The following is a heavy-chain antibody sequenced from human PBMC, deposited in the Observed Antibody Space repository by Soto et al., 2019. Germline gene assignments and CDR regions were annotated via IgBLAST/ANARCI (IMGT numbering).Heavy chain of an antibody. J-gene: IGHJ4*02. D-gene: IGHD6-6*01. CDR1: VGTFSNYA. Sequence: QVQLVQSGAEVKKPGSSVMVSCKASVGTFSNYAISWVRQAPGQGLEWMGGFIPVFGTTHYAQKFEGRVTITADDSTNTDMELRGLRSEDTALYYCARSIGSSSFDFDFWGQGTLITVSS. CDR2: FIPVFGTT. CDR3: ARSIGSSSFDFDF. V-gene: IGHV1-69*01.